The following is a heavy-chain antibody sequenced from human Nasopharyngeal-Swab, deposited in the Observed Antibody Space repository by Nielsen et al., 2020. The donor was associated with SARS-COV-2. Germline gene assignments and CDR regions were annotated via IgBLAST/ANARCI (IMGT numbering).Heavy chain of an antibody. CDR1: GFPFSNHY. CDR2: IRKDAREQ. J-gene: IGHJ3*02. CDR3: ARESVVTGMDDAPDI. D-gene: IGHD2-21*02. Sequence: GESLKISCAASGFPFSNHYMTWVRQPPGKGLEWVANIRKDAREQFYVGSVKGRFTISRDNAKNSVFLQMNRLRSEDPAVYYCARESVVTGMDDAPDIWGRGTMVTVSS. V-gene: IGHV3-7*04.